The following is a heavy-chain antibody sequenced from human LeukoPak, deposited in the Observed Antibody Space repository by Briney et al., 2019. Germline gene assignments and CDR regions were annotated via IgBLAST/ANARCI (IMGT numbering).Heavy chain of an antibody. J-gene: IGHJ4*02. Sequence: GGSLRLSCAASGFTFSSYAMTWVRQAPGKGLEWVSSISSSSSYIYYADSVKGRFTISRDNAKNSLYLQMNSLRAEDTAVYYCARVWGSSSPDYWGQGTLVTVSS. CDR3: ARVWGSSSPDY. CDR2: ISSSSSYI. V-gene: IGHV3-21*01. CDR1: GFTFSSYA. D-gene: IGHD6-6*01.